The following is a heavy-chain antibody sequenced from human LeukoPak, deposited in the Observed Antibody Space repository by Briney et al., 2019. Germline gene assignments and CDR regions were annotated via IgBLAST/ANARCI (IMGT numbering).Heavy chain of an antibody. Sequence: ASVKVSCKASGYTFTSYYMHWVRQAPGQGLEWMGIINPSGGSTSYAQKSQGRVTMTRDMSTSTVYTELSSLRSEDTAVYYCARVDRRVRFLETDYWGQGTLVTVYS. CDR1: GYTFTSYY. J-gene: IGHJ4*02. V-gene: IGHV1-46*01. D-gene: IGHD3-3*01. CDR3: ARVDRRVRFLETDY. CDR2: INPSGGST.